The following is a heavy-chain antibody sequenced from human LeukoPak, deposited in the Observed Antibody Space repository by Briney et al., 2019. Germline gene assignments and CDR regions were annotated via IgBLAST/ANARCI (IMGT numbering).Heavy chain of an antibody. D-gene: IGHD6-13*01. Sequence: SETLSLTCAVYGGSFSGYYWSWIRQPPGKGLEWIGEINHSGSTNYNPSLKSRVTISVDTSKNQFSLKLSSVTAADTAVYYCARGCGSSKYYYYYYGMDVWGQGTTVTVSS. CDR3: ARGCGSSKYYYYYYGMDV. J-gene: IGHJ6*02. CDR1: GGSFSGYY. CDR2: INHSGST. V-gene: IGHV4-34*01.